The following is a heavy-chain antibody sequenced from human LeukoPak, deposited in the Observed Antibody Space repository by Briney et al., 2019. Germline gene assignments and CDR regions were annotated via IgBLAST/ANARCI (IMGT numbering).Heavy chain of an antibody. D-gene: IGHD6-19*01. CDR3: ARDFGTTGWHTFDY. V-gene: IGHV6-1*01. Sequence: SQTLSLTCAVSGDSVSSKNGAWNWIRQSPSRDLEWLGRTYYRAKWYNDYAESMEGRMNISQDTSKNQYSLHLNSVAPGDTAVYYCARDFGTTGWHTFDYWGQGTLVTVSS. CDR2: TYYRAKWYN. J-gene: IGHJ4*02. CDR1: GDSVSSKNGA.